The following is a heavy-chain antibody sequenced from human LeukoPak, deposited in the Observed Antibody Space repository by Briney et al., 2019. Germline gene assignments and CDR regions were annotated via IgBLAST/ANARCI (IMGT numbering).Heavy chain of an antibody. Sequence: GASVKVSCKASGYTFGNHGINWVRQATGQGLEWMGWMNPYSGNTDYAQKFQGRLTMTRDNSIRTAYMELSSLKSEDTAVYYCTRRLDTIEFDPWGQGTLVTVSS. V-gene: IGHV1-8*01. CDR2: MNPYSGNT. D-gene: IGHD3-9*01. CDR3: TRRLDTIEFDP. J-gene: IGHJ5*02. CDR1: GYTFGNHG.